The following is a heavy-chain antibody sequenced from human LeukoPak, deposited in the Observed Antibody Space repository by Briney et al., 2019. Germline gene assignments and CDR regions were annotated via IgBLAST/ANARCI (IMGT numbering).Heavy chain of an antibody. D-gene: IGHD2-2*01. CDR3: ARVKRKYQLLKPLHETPSHYFDY. Sequence: SETLSLTCTVSGGSISSSSYYWGWIRQPPGKGLEWIGSIYYSGSTNYNPSLKSRVTISVDTSKNQFSLKLSSVTAADTAMYYCARVKRKYQLLKPLHETPSHYFDYWGQGTLVTVSS. CDR2: IYYSGST. J-gene: IGHJ4*02. CDR1: GGSISSSSYY. V-gene: IGHV4-39*07.